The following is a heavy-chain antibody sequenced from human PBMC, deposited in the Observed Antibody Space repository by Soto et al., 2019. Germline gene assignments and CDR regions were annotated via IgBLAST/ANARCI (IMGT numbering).Heavy chain of an antibody. CDR1: GFTFGNYA. Sequence: PGGSLRLSCTASGFTFGNYAVTWVRQTPGKGLEWVSSIITNGGVTYYADSVKGRFTISRDNANDSVHLQMNGLRADDTAVYFCARDRGYSNSNFYYYGMDAWGQGTTVTVSS. D-gene: IGHD4-4*01. CDR3: ARDRGYSNSNFYYYGMDA. CDR2: IITNGGVT. J-gene: IGHJ6*02. V-gene: IGHV3-48*03.